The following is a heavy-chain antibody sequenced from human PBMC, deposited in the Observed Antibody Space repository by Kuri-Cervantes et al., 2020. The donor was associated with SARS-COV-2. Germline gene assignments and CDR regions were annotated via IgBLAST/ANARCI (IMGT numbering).Heavy chain of an antibody. CDR3: ARLGSGWSQDY. CDR1: GYSISSGYY. Sequence: SETLSLTCTVSGYSISSGYYWGWIRQPPGKGLEWIGSIYHSGSTYYNPSLKSRVTISVDTSKNQFSLKLSCVTAADTAVYYCARLGSGWSQDYWGQGTLVTVSS. CDR2: IYHSGST. V-gene: IGHV4-38-2*02. J-gene: IGHJ4*02. D-gene: IGHD6-19*01.